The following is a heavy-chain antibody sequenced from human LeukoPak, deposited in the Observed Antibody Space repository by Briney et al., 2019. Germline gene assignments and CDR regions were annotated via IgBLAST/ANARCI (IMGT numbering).Heavy chain of an antibody. CDR3: ARQRVLLWFGELSPNWFDP. CDR1: GGSISSSSYY. J-gene: IGHJ5*02. V-gene: IGHV4-39*01. CDR2: IYYSGST. D-gene: IGHD3-10*01. Sequence: SETLSLTCTVSGGSISSSSYYWGWIRQPPGKGLEWIGSIYYSGSTYYNPSLKSRVTISVDTSKNQFSLKLSSVTAADTAVYYCARQRVLLWFGELSPNWFDPWGQGTLVTVSS.